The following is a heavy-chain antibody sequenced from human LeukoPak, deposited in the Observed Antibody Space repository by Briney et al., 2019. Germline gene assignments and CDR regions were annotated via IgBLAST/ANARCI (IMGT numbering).Heavy chain of an antibody. CDR2: VWYDGSLK. V-gene: IGHV3-33*03. CDR1: GFTFSTYD. CDR3: ATYLGYCSGSNWPYFYMDV. J-gene: IGHJ6*03. D-gene: IGHD2-8*02. Sequence: EGSLRLSCAASGFTFSTYDMHWVRQAPGKGLEWVGDVWYDGSLKYYADSVRRLFTISRDNHKHTLFMQLNIMNAENTAVYFSATYLGYCSGSNWPYFYMDVWGTGTTVIVSS.